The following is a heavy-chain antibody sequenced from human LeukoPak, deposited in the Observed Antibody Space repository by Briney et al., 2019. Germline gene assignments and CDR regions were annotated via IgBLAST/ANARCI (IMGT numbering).Heavy chain of an antibody. CDR3: VKRGRQGDYAYDY. CDR2: ISTDGGST. CDR1: GFTFSNYP. V-gene: IGHV3-64D*06. J-gene: IGHJ4*02. Sequence: GGSLTLSCSASGFTFSNYPMHWVRQAPGKGLEYVSSISTDGGSTYYADSVKGRFTISRDNSKNTLNLQMSSLRGEDTAVYYCVKRGRQGDYAYDYWGQGTLVSVSS. D-gene: IGHD4-17*01.